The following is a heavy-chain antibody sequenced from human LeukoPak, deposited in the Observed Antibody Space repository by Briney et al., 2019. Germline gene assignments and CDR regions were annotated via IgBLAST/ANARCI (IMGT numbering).Heavy chain of an antibody. CDR2: IYYSGST. Sequence: SETLSLTCTVSGGSISSYYWSWIRQPPGKGLEWIGYIYYSGSTNYNPSLKSRVTISVDTSKNQFSLKLSSVTAADTAVYYCARVALWFGLQSYYFDYWGQGTLVTVSS. J-gene: IGHJ4*02. D-gene: IGHD3-10*01. CDR3: ARVALWFGLQSYYFDY. V-gene: IGHV4-59*01. CDR1: GGSISSYY.